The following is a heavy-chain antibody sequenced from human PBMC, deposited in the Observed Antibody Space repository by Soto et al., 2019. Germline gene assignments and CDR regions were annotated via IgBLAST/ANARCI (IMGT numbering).Heavy chain of an antibody. CDR3: ARSHYYYDSSGYYGWFDP. CDR2: ISAYNGNT. D-gene: IGHD3-22*01. Sequence: ASVKVSCKASGYTFTSYGISWVRQAPGQGLEWMGWISAYNGNTNYAQKLQGRVTMTTDTSTSTAYMELRSLRSDDTAVYYCARSHYYYDSSGYYGWFDPWGQGTLVTVSS. J-gene: IGHJ5*02. V-gene: IGHV1-18*01. CDR1: GYTFTSYG.